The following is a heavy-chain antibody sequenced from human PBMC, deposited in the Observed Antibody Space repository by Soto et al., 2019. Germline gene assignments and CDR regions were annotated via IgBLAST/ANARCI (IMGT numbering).Heavy chain of an antibody. CDR3: ARDHHRYSGYDYVDY. J-gene: IGHJ4*02. D-gene: IGHD5-12*01. CDR1: GFTFSDYY. Sequence: QVQLVESGGGLVKPGGSLRLSCAASGFTFSDYYMRWIRQAPGKGLVWVSYISSSSSYTNYADSVKGRFTISRDNAKNSLYLQMNSLRAEDTALYYCARDHHRYSGYDYVDYWGQGTLVTVSS. V-gene: IGHV3-11*05. CDR2: ISSSSSYT.